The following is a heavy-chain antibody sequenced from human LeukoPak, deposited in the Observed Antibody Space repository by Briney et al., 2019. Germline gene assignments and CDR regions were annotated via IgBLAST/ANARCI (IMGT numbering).Heavy chain of an antibody. J-gene: IGHJ6*02. D-gene: IGHD2-2*01. Sequence: KPGGSLRLSCAASGFTFSDYSMNWVRQAPGKGLEWVSSISSSTSYIFYADSVKGRFTISRDNSKNTLYLQMNSLRAEDTAVYYCAKDWEDIVVVPAACMDVWGQGTTVTVSS. CDR2: ISSSTSYI. CDR3: AKDWEDIVVVPAACMDV. CDR1: GFTFSDYS. V-gene: IGHV3-21*01.